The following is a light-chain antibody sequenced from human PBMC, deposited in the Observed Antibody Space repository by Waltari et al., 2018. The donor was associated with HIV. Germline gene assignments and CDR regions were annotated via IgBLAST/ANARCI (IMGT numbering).Light chain of an antibody. CDR2: DVI. J-gene: IGLJ1*01. Sequence: SALTQPLPVSVSPGQSVTISSRGTTNYVGGYNYFSWYQQHPGKGPKVKIYDVIKRPSGVPAGTSASKSGNTASLATAGLQAEEEADYYCCSYASNNTFYVFGTGTKVTVL. V-gene: IGLV2-11*01. CDR3: CSYASNNTFYV. CDR1: TNYVGGYNY.